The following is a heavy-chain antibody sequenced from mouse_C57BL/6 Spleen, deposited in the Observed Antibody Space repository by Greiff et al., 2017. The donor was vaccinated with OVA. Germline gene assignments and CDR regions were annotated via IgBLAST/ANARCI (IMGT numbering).Heavy chain of an antibody. Sequence: VQLKESGPELVKPGASVKISCKASGYSFTDYNMNWVKQSNGKSLEWIGVINPNYGTTSYNQKFKGKATLTVDQSSSTAYMQLNSLTSEDSAVYYCASGDYGSSYRFAYWGQGTLVTVSA. CDR1: GYSFTDYN. CDR3: ASGDYGSSYRFAY. V-gene: IGHV1-39*01. J-gene: IGHJ3*01. D-gene: IGHD1-1*01. CDR2: INPNYGTT.